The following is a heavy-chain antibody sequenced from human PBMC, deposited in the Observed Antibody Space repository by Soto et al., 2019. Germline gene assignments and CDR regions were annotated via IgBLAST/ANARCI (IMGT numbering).Heavy chain of an antibody. D-gene: IGHD3-3*01. V-gene: IGHV4-38-2*01. J-gene: IGHJ3*02. CDR2: IYHSGSI. CDR3: ARGYYDFWGGYGDAFEI. CDR1: GYSISSGYY. Sequence: LSLTCAVSGYSISSGYYWGWIRQPPGKGLEWIGSIYHSGSIYYNPSLKSRVTMSVDTSKNQFSLKLSSVTAADTAVYYCARGYYDFWGGYGDAFEIWGQGTMVTVSS.